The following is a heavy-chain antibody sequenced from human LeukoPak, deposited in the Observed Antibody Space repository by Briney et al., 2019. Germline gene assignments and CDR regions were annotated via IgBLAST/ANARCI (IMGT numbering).Heavy chain of an antibody. V-gene: IGHV3-23*01. CDR2: ISDSGGRT. CDR1: GFTFSSYDFSNYA. J-gene: IGHJ3*02. Sequence: PGGSLRLSCAASGFTFSSYDFSNYAMSWVRQAPGKGLEWVSAISDSGGRTYYADSVKGRFTISRDNSKNTLYLQMNSLRAEDTAVYCCPLGDLNAFDIWGQGTMVTVSS. D-gene: IGHD3-16*01. CDR3: PLGDLNAFDI.